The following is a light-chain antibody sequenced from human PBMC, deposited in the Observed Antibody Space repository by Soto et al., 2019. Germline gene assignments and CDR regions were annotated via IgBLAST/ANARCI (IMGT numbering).Light chain of an antibody. CDR2: DAS. CDR1: QDITTY. CDR3: QQYDNLPPTWT. J-gene: IGKJ1*01. V-gene: IGKV1-33*01. Sequence: DIQMTQSPSSLSASVGNRVTITCQASQDITTYLNWYQQKPCKAPNLLIYDASNLETGVPSRFSGGGSGTHFTFTISNLQPEDIATYYCQQYDNLPPTWTFGQGTKVEIE.